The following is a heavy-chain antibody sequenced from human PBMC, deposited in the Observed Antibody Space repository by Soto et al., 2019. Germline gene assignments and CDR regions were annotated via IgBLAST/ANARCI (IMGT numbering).Heavy chain of an antibody. Sequence: QVQLVQSGPDLKRPGASMKVSCKASGYTFTSYGISWVRQAPGQGLEWMAWISPLKGRTQYSQKAQGRVTLSTDTYSNTAYMEMTTLIVDDTAVYYCAMDYGDRPEYFKHWGQGTLVTVS. CDR3: AMDYGDRPEYFKH. J-gene: IGHJ1*01. V-gene: IGHV1-18*04. CDR2: ISPLKGRT. D-gene: IGHD4-17*01. CDR1: GYTFTSYG.